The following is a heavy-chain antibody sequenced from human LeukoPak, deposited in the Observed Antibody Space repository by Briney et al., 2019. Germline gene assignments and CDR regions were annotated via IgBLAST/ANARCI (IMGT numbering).Heavy chain of an antibody. V-gene: IGHV1-2*02. Sequence: ASVKVSCKASGYTFTGYYMHWVRQAPGQGLEWMGWINPNSGGTNYAQKFQGRVTMTRDTSISTAYMELSRLRSDDTAVYYCARVSHPLDAFDIWGQGTMVTVSS. CDR3: ARVSHPLDAFDI. J-gene: IGHJ3*02. CDR1: GYTFTGYY. CDR2: INPNSGGT.